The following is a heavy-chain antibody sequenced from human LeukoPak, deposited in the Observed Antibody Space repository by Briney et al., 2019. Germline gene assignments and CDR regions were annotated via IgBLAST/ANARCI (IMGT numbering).Heavy chain of an antibody. CDR1: GFSFSIYT. J-gene: IGHJ5*02. V-gene: IGHV3-21*01. Sequence: PGGSLRLSCAASGFSFSIYTMHWVRQAPGKGLEWVSSITGTSSHIYYAESVKGRFTISRDNSKNSVYLQMNSLRAEDTAVYFCARDNNGFDPWGQGTLVTVSS. CDR2: ITGTSSHI. CDR3: ARDNNGFDP.